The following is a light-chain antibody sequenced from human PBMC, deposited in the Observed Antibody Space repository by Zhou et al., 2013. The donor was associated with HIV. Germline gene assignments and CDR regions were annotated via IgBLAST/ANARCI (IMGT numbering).Light chain of an antibody. CDR1: QSIDGY. CDR3: QQSYSVPPT. V-gene: IGKV1-39*01. Sequence: DIQMTQSPSSLSASVGDRVTISCRASQSIDGYLNWYQQRPGKAPTLLIYKASNLQSGVPSRFSGSGSGADFTLTINSLQPEDFATYFCQQSYSVPPTFGQGTKLEI. J-gene: IGKJ2*01. CDR2: KAS.